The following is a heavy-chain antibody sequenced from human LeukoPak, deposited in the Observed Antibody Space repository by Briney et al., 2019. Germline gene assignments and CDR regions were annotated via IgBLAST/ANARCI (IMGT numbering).Heavy chain of an antibody. D-gene: IGHD1-26*01. V-gene: IGHV4-59*01. CDR1: GGSISSLY. CDR2: IYYSGNT. J-gene: IGHJ6*02. CDR3: ARGIVGATTGYYYYGMDV. Sequence: SETLSLTCTVSGGSISSLYWSWIRQPPGKGLEWIGYIYYSGNTNYNPSLKSRVTMSLDTSKNQFSLKLSSVTAADTAVYYCARGIVGATTGYYYYGMDVWGQGTTVTVSS.